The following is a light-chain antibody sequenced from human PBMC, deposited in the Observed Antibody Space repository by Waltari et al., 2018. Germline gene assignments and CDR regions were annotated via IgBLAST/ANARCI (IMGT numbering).Light chain of an antibody. CDR1: ILAKKY. V-gene: IGLV3-27*01. CDR2: EDS. Sequence: SYELTQPSSVSVSPGQTAKILCSGDILAKKYARWFQPKPGQAPLRLIYEDSERPSEIPGRFSGSSSGTTVTLTITGAHVDDEADYYCFSAADNNWVFGGGTKLTVL. CDR3: FSAADNNWV. J-gene: IGLJ3*02.